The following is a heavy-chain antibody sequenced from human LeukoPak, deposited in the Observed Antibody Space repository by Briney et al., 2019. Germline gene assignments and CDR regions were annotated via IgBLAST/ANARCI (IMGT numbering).Heavy chain of an antibody. D-gene: IGHD2-15*01. J-gene: IGHJ4*02. CDR1: GFTFSSYG. CDR2: ISYDGSNK. CDR3: ADLLHSDPFVAATVDY. V-gene: IGHV3-30*03. Sequence: GGSLRLSCAASGFTFSSYGMHWVRQAPGKGLEWVAVISYDGSNKYYADSVKGRFTISRDNSKNTLYLQMNSLRAEDTAVYYCADLLHSDPFVAATVDYWGQGTLVTVPS.